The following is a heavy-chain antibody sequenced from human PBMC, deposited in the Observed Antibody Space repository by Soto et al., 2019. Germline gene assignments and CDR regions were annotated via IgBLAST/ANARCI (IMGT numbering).Heavy chain of an antibody. D-gene: IGHD2-15*01. CDR1: GGSFSGYY. V-gene: IGHV4-34*01. CDR2: INHSGST. Sequence: SETLSLTCAVYGGSFSGYYWSWIRQPPGKGLEWIGEINHSGSTNYNPSLKSRVTISVDTSKNQFSLKLSSVTAADTAVYYCAKAGWPPTPSYSDYCGQGPLVTVSS. CDR3: AKAGWPPTPSYSDY. J-gene: IGHJ4*02.